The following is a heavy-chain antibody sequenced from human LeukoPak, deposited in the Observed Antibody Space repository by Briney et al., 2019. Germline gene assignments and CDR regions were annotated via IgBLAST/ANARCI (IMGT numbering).Heavy chain of an antibody. D-gene: IGHD5-24*01. J-gene: IGHJ6*03. CDR1: GFTFSDHY. V-gene: IGHV3-72*01. CDR2: TRNKANSYTT. CDR3: ARGPEDGYNSTYYMDV. Sequence: GGSLRLSCAASGFTFSDHYMDWVRQAPGKGLEWVGRTRNKANSYTTEYAASVKGRFTISRDDSKNSLYLQMNSLKTEDTAVYYCARGPEDGYNSTYYMDVWGKGTTVTVSS.